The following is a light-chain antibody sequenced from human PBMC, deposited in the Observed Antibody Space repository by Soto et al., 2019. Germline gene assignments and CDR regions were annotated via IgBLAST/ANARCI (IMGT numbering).Light chain of an antibody. Sequence: QSALTQPPSASGSPGQSVTISCTGTSSDVGGYNYVSWYQQHPGRAPKLMIYEVSKRPSGVPDRFSGSKSGNTASLTVSGLQAEDEADYYCAAWDDNLNGRVFGGGTKLTVL. CDR1: SSDVGGYNY. CDR3: AAWDDNLNGRV. V-gene: IGLV2-8*01. CDR2: EVS. J-gene: IGLJ3*02.